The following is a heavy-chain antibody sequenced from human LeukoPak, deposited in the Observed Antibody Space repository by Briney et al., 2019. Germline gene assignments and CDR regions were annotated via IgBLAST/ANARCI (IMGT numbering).Heavy chain of an antibody. CDR1: GFSFSGYA. CDR2: ISGSGSDI. Sequence: GGSLRLSCAASGFSFSGYAMNWVRQAPGKGLEWVSSISGSGSDIYNAQSMKGRITISRDNAKNSLYLQMDSLRAEDTAVYYCARTSYYYDSSGEPPLDYWGQGTLVTVSS. D-gene: IGHD3-22*01. V-gene: IGHV3-21*01. J-gene: IGHJ4*02. CDR3: ARTSYYYDSSGEPPLDY.